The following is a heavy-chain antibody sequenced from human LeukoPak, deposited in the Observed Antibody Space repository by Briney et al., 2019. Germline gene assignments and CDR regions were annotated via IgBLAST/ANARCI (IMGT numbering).Heavy chain of an antibody. CDR1: GGSISSGGYY. CDR2: INHSGST. D-gene: IGHD4-17*01. J-gene: IGHJ4*02. Sequence: KSSETLSLTCTVSGGSISSGGYYWSWIRQPPGKGLEWIGEINHSGSTNYNPSLKSRVTISVDTSKNQFSLKLSSVTAADTAVYYCASSYGDSLYYFDYWGQGTLVTVSS. CDR3: ASSYGDSLYYFDY. V-gene: IGHV4-39*07.